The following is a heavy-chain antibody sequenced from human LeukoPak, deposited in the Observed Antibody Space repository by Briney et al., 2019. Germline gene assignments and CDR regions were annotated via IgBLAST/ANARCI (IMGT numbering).Heavy chain of an antibody. CDR2: ISHDGSNK. V-gene: IGHV3-30*03. J-gene: IGHJ4*02. D-gene: IGHD6-13*01. CDR1: GFTFSSYG. Sequence: PGRSLRLSCAASGFTFSSYGMHWVRQAPGKGLEWVAVISHDGSNKYYADSVKGRFTISRDNSKNTLYLQMNSLRAEDTAVYYCARDGGAAAGFFDYWGQGTLVTVSS. CDR3: ARDGGAAAGFFDY.